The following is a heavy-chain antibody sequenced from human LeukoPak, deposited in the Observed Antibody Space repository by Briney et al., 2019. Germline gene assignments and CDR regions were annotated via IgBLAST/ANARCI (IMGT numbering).Heavy chain of an antibody. CDR2: IYYSGST. D-gene: IGHD7-27*01. Sequence: SETLSLTCTVSGGSISSYYWSWIRQPPGKGLEWIGYIYYSGSTYYNPSLKSRVTISVDTSKNQFSLKLSSVTAADTAVYYCASSWGQWFDPWGQGTLVTVSS. V-gene: IGHV4-59*06. CDR1: GGSISSYY. J-gene: IGHJ5*02. CDR3: ASSWGQWFDP.